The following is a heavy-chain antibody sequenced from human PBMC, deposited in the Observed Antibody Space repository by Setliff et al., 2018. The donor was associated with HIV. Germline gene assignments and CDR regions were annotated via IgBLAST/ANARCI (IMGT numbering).Heavy chain of an antibody. J-gene: IGHJ4*02. CDR3: ARGRDKYGPIDY. D-gene: IGHD3-10*01. Sequence: KPSETLSLTCTVSGGSISSSYWTWTRRPPGKGLEWIGNIHYSGSTNYNPSLKSRVTISVDTSRSQFSLKLSSVTAADTAVYYCARGRDKYGPIDYWGQGTLVTVSS. V-gene: IGHV4-59*01. CDR2: IHYSGST. CDR1: GGSISSSY.